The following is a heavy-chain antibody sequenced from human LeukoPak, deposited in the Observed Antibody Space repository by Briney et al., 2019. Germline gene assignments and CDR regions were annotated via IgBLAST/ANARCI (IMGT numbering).Heavy chain of an antibody. V-gene: IGHV4-39*01. D-gene: IGHD6-19*01. CDR2: IYYTGST. CDR1: GGSISSGGYY. J-gene: IGHJ4*02. Sequence: SETLSLTCTVSGGSISSGGYYWGWIRQPPGKGLEWIGTIYYTGSTYYNPSLKSRVTISVDRSKNQFSLKLRSVTAADTAVYYCARQAESRIAVAATGLYYFDYWGQGTLVTVSS. CDR3: ARQAESRIAVAATGLYYFDY.